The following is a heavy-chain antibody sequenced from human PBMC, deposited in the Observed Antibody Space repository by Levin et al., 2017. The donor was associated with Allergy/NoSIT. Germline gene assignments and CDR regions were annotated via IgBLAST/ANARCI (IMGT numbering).Heavy chain of an antibody. CDR3: ARGLYLAGRGGMDV. CDR1: GGSISNYY. Sequence: TSETLSLTCSVSGGSISNYYWSWIRQPPGKGLECIGYIYYTGDTNYNPSLKSRVTMSVDTSKNQFSLKLSSVTAADTAMYYCARGLYLAGRGGMDVWGQGTTVTVSS. CDR2: IYYTGDT. V-gene: IGHV4-59*01. D-gene: IGHD2-8*01. J-gene: IGHJ6*02.